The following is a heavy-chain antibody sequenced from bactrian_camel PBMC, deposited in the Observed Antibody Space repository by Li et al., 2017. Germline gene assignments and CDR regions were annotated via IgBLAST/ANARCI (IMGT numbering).Heavy chain of an antibody. V-gene: IGHV3S1*01. CDR2: INTGDGTT. D-gene: IGHD5*01. CDR1: GFTFSSAW. CDR3: ARKRRFGSCIDDMTAGDY. Sequence: HVQLVESGGGLVQPGGSLRLSCAASGFTFSSAWMFWVRQAPGKGLEWVSVINTGDGTTLYSDSVKGRFTISSDNAKNTVSLQMNNLQPEDTAMYYCARKRRFGSCIDDMTAGDYWGQGTQVTVS. J-gene: IGHJ4*01.